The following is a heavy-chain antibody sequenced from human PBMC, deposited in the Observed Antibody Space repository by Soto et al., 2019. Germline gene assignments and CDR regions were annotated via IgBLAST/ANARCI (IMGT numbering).Heavy chain of an antibody. D-gene: IGHD2-21*02. CDR3: ARDHDVVSEGGLVDY. Sequence: EVQLVESGGGLVKPGGSLKLSCAASGFSFSIYSMNWVRQTPGKGLEWVSSIRSSSYTYYADSVKGRFTTSRDNAKNSLYLQMNSLRAEDTAVYYCARDHDVVSEGGLVDYWGPGTLVTVSS. CDR1: GFSFSIYS. CDR2: IRSSSYT. J-gene: IGHJ4*02. V-gene: IGHV3-21*01.